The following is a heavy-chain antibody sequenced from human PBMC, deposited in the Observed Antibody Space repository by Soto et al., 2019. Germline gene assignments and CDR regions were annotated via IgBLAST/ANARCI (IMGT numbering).Heavy chain of an antibody. Sequence: GASVKVSCKASGYTFTSYDINWVRQATGQGLEWMGWMNPNSGNTGYAQKFQGRVTMTRNTSISTAYMELSSLRSEDTAVYYCARVAGWVLFSAAGLWGKGTLVTAPS. V-gene: IGHV1-8*01. J-gene: IGHJ4*02. CDR3: ARVAGWVLFSAAGL. CDR1: GYTFTSYD. CDR2: MNPNSGNT. D-gene: IGHD2-2*01.